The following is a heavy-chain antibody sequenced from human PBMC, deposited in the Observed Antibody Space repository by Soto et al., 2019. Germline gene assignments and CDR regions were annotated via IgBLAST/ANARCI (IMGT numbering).Heavy chain of an antibody. CDR2: IYHSGST. J-gene: IGHJ4*02. CDR3: ARVQQSLKPFDY. V-gene: IGHV4-59*12. CDR1: GSSISSYY. D-gene: IGHD5-18*01. Sequence: SETLSLTCTVSGSSISSYYWSWIRQPPGKGLEWIGYIYHSGSTNYNPSLKSRVTISVDTSKNQFSLKLSSVTAADTAVYYWARVQQSLKPFDYWGQGTLVTVSS.